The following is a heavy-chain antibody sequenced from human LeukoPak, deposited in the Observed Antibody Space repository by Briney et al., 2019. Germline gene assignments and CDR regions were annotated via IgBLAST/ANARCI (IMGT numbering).Heavy chain of an antibody. V-gene: IGHV3-64D*06. CDR2: ISSNGGST. CDR3: VKVSIVGASDY. D-gene: IGHD1-26*01. CDR1: GLTFSNYA. Sequence: GGSLRLSCSASGLTFSNYAMHWVRQAPGKGLEYVSAISSNGGSTYYADSVKGRFTISRDNSKNTLHLQMSSLRTEDTAVYYCVKVSIVGASDYWGQGTLVTVSS. J-gene: IGHJ4*02.